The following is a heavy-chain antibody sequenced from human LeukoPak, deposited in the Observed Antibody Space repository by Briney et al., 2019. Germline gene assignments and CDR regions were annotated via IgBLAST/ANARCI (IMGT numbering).Heavy chain of an antibody. V-gene: IGHV1-24*01. CDR1: GYTLTELS. Sequence: GASVKVTCKVSGYTLTELSMHWVRQAPGKGLEWMGGFDPEDGETIYAQKFQGRVTMTEDTSTDTAYTELSSLRSEDTAVYYCATDPSYDSSGYYSSWGQGTLVTVSS. D-gene: IGHD3-22*01. CDR2: FDPEDGET. J-gene: IGHJ5*02. CDR3: ATDPSYDSSGYYSS.